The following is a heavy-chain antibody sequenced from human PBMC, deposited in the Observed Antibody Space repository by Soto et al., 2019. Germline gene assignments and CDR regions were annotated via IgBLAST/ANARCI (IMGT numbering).Heavy chain of an antibody. V-gene: IGHV4-38-2*01. CDR2: IYHSGST. J-gene: IGHJ5*02. Sequence: PSETLSLTCAVSGYSISSGYYWGWIRQPPGKGLEWIGSIYHSGSTYYNPSLKSRVTISVDTSKNQSSLKLSSVTAADTAVYYCARQDQIQLWSRLDPWGQGTLVTVSS. CDR1: GYSISSGYY. D-gene: IGHD5-18*01. CDR3: ARQDQIQLWSRLDP.